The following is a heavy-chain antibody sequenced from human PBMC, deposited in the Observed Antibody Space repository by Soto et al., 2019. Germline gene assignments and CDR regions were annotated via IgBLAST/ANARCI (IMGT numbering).Heavy chain of an antibody. Sequence: ASVKVSCKASGYTFTTYHMHWVRQAPGQGLEWMGIIDPSGGGTSYAQKFQGRLTMTRDTSTSTVYMELSSLRSEDTAVYYCARDRVDCSGGNCWRSVEDSWGQGTLVTVSS. V-gene: IGHV1-46*01. CDR3: ARDRVDCSGGNCWRSVEDS. J-gene: IGHJ4*02. D-gene: IGHD2-15*01. CDR2: IDPSGGGT. CDR1: GYTFTTYH.